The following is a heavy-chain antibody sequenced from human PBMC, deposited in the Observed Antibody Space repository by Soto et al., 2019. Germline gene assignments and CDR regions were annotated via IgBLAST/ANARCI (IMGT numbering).Heavy chain of an antibody. J-gene: IGHJ3*02. CDR3: ATGGNCSSTRCYGAFDI. V-gene: IGHV4-34*01. CDR1: GGSFSGYD. D-gene: IGHD2-2*01. Sequence: PTETPSLTCAVYGGSFSGYDWSWIRQPPGKGLEWIGEINHSGSTNYNPSLKSRVTISVDTSKNQFSLKLSSVTAADTAVYYCATGGNCSSTRCYGAFDIWGQGTMVTVSS. CDR2: INHSGST.